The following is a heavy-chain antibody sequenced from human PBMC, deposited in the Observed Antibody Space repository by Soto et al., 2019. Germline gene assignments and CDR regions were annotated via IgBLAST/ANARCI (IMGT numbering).Heavy chain of an antibody. D-gene: IGHD6-6*01. J-gene: IGHJ6*02. CDR3: ARHYSSSAFMDV. CDR2: IDPRDSHT. Sequence: PGESLKISCTGSGYSFTNYWISWVRQMPGKRLEWMGEIDPRDSHTNYSPSFQGHVTMSTDKSNGTAYLHWSSLKAPDSAMYYCARHYSSSAFMDVWGQGTTVTVSS. V-gene: IGHV5-10-1*01. CDR1: GYSFTNYW.